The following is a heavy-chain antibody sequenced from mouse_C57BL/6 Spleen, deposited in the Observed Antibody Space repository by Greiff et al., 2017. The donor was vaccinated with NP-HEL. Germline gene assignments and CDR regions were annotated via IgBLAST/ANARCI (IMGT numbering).Heavy chain of an antibody. J-gene: IGHJ1*03. D-gene: IGHD1-1*01. Sequence: QVQLKQSGAELVKPGASVKISCKASGYAFSSYWMNWVKQRPGKGLEWIGQIYPGDGDTNYNGKFKGKATLTADKASSTAYMQLSSLTSEDSAVYFCARWGYGSSRYFDVSGTGTTVTVSS. CDR1: GYAFSSYW. CDR3: ARWGYGSSRYFDV. CDR2: IYPGDGDT. V-gene: IGHV1-80*01.